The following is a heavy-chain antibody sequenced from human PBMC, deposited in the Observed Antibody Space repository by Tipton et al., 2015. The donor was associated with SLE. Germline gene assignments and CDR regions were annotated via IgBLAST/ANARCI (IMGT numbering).Heavy chain of an antibody. V-gene: IGHV4-31*03. Sequence: TLSLTCTVSGGSISSDNYFWSWIRQHPDKGLEGIGYIHYTGSAYYNPSFRSRFTLSVDTSKNQFSLGLNSVTAADTAVYYCAREVKIISDSDAFDIWGQGTLVTVSS. D-gene: IGHD3-3*02. J-gene: IGHJ3*02. CDR3: AREVKIISDSDAFDI. CDR1: GGSISSDNYF. CDR2: IHYTGSA.